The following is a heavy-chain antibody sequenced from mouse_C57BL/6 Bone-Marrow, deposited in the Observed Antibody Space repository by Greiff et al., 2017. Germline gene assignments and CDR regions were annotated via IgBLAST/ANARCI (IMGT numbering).Heavy chain of an antibody. V-gene: IGHV1-55*01. Sequence: VQLQQPGAELVKPGASVKMSCKASGYTFTSYWITWVKQRPGQGLEWIGDIYPGSGSTNYNEKFKGKATLTVDTSSSTAYMQLSSLTSEDSAVYYCARDYYGSSYLYYFDYWGQGTTLTVSS. D-gene: IGHD1-1*01. J-gene: IGHJ2*01. CDR2: IYPGSGST. CDR3: ARDYYGSSYLYYFDY. CDR1: GYTFTSYW.